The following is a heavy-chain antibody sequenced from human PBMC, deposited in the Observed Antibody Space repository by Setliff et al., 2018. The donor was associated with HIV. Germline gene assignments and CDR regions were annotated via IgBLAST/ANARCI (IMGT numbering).Heavy chain of an antibody. CDR3: AGVSSTYWYSIFRNYYYHMDV. V-gene: IGHV4-38-2*01. Sequence: PSETLSLTCAVSGSSISNGYYWGWIRQPPGKGLEWIGSIYHSGSTYYNPSLKSRVTISVDTSKNQFSLKLSSVTAADTAVYYCAGVSSTYWYSIFRNYYYHMDVWGKGTTVTVSS. CDR1: GSSISNGYY. CDR2: IYHSGST. D-gene: IGHD2-8*02. J-gene: IGHJ6*03.